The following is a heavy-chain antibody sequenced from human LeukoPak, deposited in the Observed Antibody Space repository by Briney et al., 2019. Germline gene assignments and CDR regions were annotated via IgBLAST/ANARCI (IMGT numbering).Heavy chain of an antibody. J-gene: IGHJ4*02. CDR2: IKQDGSEK. Sequence: GESLRLSCAASGFTFSSYWVSWVRQAPGKGLEWVANIKQDGSEKYYVDSVKGRFTISRDNAKNSLYLQMNSLRAEDTAVYYCARDFIVSYYDSSGFGYWGQGTLVTVSS. CDR1: GFTFSSYW. D-gene: IGHD3-22*01. CDR3: ARDFIVSYYDSSGFGY. V-gene: IGHV3-7*05.